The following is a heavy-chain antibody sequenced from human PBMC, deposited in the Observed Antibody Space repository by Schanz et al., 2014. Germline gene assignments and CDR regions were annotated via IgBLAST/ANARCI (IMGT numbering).Heavy chain of an antibody. CDR3: AKDYRTGAIDY. J-gene: IGHJ4*02. V-gene: IGHV3-23*04. D-gene: IGHD7-27*01. Sequence: EVQLVESGGGLVQPGGSLRLSCATSGFTFTTFAMTWVRQAPGKGLEWVSGISDRGDGTNYGDSVRGRFTIYRDDSKNTLFLQMDSLRAEDTAVYYCAKDYRTGAIDYWGQGTLVTVSS. CDR2: ISDRGDGT. CDR1: GFTFTTFA.